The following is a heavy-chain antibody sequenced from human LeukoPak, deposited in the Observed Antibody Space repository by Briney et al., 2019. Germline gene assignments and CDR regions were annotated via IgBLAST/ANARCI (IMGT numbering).Heavy chain of an antibody. V-gene: IGHV4-30-2*01. CDR2: IYHSGSA. CDR1: GGSISSGDYS. Sequence: SLTLSLTCAVSGGSISSGDYSWGWIRQPPGKGLEFIGYIYHSGSAYYNPTLTSRVTISVDRSKNQFSLKLTSVTAADTAVYYCARKIREDAFDIWGQGTMVTVSS. J-gene: IGHJ3*02. CDR3: ARKIREDAFDI. D-gene: IGHD1-26*01.